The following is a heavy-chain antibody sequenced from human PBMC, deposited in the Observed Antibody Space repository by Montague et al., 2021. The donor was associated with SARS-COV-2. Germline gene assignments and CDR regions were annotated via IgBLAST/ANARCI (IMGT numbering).Heavy chain of an antibody. J-gene: IGHJ6*02. CDR3: ARDDIVLQGVTKGMDV. CDR2: MYYSGST. CDR1: GGSISSSNYF. D-gene: IGHD3-10*01. V-gene: IGHV4-39*07. Sequence: LTCTVSGGSISSSNYFWGWIRQPPGKGLEWIGNMYYSGSTYYNPSLKSRVTISIDTSKNQFSLKLSSVTAADTAVYYCARDDIVLQGVTKGMDVWGQGTTVTVSS.